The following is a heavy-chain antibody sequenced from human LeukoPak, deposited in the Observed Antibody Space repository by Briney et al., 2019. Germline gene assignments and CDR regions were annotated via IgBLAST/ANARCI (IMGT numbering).Heavy chain of an antibody. V-gene: IGHV1-46*01. D-gene: IGHD1-14*01. CDR2: INPSGGST. CDR3: ARAPPDGAVDY. Sequence: ASVKVSFKASGYTFTSYYMHWVRQAPGQGLEWMGIINPSGGSTSYAQKFQGRVTMTRNMSTSTVYMELSSLRSEDTAVYYCARAPPDGAVDYWGQGTLVTVSS. CDR1: GYTFTSYY. J-gene: IGHJ4*02.